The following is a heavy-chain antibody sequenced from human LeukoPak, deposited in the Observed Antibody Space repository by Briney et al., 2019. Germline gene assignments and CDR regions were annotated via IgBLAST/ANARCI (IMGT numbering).Heavy chain of an antibody. CDR3: AKSKDYTYYYDSSGYLNAFDI. J-gene: IGHJ3*02. CDR2: ISGSGGST. CDR1: GFTFSSYA. V-gene: IGHV3-23*01. Sequence: GGSLRLSCAASGFTFSSYAMSWVRQAPGKGLEWVSAISGSGGSTYYADSVKGRFTISRDNSKNTLYLQMNSLIAEDTAVYYCAKSKDYTYYYDSSGYLNAFDIWGQGTMVTVSS. D-gene: IGHD3-22*01.